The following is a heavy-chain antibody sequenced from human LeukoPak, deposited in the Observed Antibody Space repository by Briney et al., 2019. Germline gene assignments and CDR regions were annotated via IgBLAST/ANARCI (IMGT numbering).Heavy chain of an antibody. Sequence: ASVKVSCKASGYTFTGYYIHWVRQAPGQGLEWMGWINPNSGGTNYAQKFQGRVTMTRDTSISTAYMELSRLRPDDTAVYYCAIWLSPYSSSWYGPEALPTYYFDYWGQGTLVTVSS. V-gene: IGHV1-2*02. J-gene: IGHJ4*02. D-gene: IGHD6-13*01. CDR3: AIWLSPYSSSWYGPEALPTYYFDY. CDR2: INPNSGGT. CDR1: GYTFTGYY.